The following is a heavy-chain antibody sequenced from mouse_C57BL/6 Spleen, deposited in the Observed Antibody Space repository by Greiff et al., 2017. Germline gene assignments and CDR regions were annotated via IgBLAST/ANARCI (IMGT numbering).Heavy chain of an antibody. CDR2: IDPEDGDT. J-gene: IGHJ4*01. CDR3: TTPFYDGSSYYAMDY. CDR1: GFNIKDYY. V-gene: IGHV14-1*01. D-gene: IGHD1-1*01. Sequence: EVKLQESGAELVRPGASVKLSCTASGFNIKDYYMHWVKQRPEQGLEWIGRIDPEDGDTEYAPKFQGKATMTADTSSNTAYLQLSSLTSEDTAVYYCTTPFYDGSSYYAMDYWGQGTSVTVSS.